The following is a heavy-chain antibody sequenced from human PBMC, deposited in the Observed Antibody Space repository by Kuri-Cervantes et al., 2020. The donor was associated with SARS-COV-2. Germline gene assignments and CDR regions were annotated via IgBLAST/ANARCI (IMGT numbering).Heavy chain of an antibody. D-gene: IGHD3-16*01. V-gene: IGHV3-11*06. CDR1: GFTFSDYY. CDR3: ARGLGAVSTVDFYFGLDV. CDR2: ISPSMAHT. J-gene: IGHJ6*02. Sequence: GESLKISCEGSGFTFSDYYMSWVRQAPGKGLEWLSNISPSMAHTYYADSVRGRFTISRDNVKNSLYLQMTGLRVDDTAVYYCARGLGAVSTVDFYFGLDVWGQGTTVTVSS.